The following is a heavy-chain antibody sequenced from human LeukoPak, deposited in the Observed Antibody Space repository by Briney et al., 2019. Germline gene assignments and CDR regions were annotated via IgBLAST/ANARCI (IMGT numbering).Heavy chain of an antibody. CDR1: GGSVSSGSHY. Sequence: SETLSLTCTVSGGSVSSGSHYWSWIRQPPGKGLEWIGYISYSGSTNYNPSLNVRVTISVDTSKNRFSLKLSSVTAADTAVYYCARVEYYYDSSGYHSKFDYWGQGTLVTVSS. D-gene: IGHD3-22*01. CDR2: ISYSGST. CDR3: ARVEYYYDSSGYHSKFDY. V-gene: IGHV4-61*01. J-gene: IGHJ4*02.